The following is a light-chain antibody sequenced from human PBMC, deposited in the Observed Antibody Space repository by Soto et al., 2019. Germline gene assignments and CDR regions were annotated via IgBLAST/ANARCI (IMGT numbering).Light chain of an antibody. Sequence: IVLTQSPGTLSLSPGQSATLSCSASQTVSSNFLAWYQEKPGQGPRLLIYGASTRATGIPHRFSGSGSGTDFTLTISRLDPEDFAVYYCRQYGRSLEFAFGGGTKVDIK. CDR1: QTVSSNF. V-gene: IGKV3-20*01. CDR2: GAS. J-gene: IGKJ4*01. CDR3: RQYGRSLEFA.